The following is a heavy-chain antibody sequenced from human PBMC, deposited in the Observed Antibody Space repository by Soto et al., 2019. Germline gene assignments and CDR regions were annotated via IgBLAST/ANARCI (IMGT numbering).Heavy chain of an antibody. J-gene: IGHJ6*02. CDR1: GYTFTGYY. D-gene: IGHD5-12*01. CDR2: INPNSGGT. Sequence: ASVKVSCKASGYTFTGYYMHWVRQAPGQGLEWMGWINPNSGGTNYAQKFQGWVTMTRDTSISTAYMELSRLRSDDTAVYYCARTDIVATPTYGMDVWGQGTTVTVS. CDR3: ARTDIVATPTYGMDV. V-gene: IGHV1-2*04.